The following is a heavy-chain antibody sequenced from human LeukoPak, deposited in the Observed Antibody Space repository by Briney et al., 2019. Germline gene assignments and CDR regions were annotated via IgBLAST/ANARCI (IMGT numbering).Heavy chain of an antibody. D-gene: IGHD3-22*01. CDR2: IYYSGST. CDR3: ATSVVVVIPYYFDY. J-gene: IGHJ4*02. V-gene: IGHV4-59*01. Sequence: SETLSLTCIVSGGSISSYYWSWIRQPPGKGLEWIGYIYYSGSTNYNPSLKSRVTISVDTSKNQFSLKLSSVTAADTAVYYCATSVVVVIPYYFDYWGQGTLVTVSS. CDR1: GGSISSYY.